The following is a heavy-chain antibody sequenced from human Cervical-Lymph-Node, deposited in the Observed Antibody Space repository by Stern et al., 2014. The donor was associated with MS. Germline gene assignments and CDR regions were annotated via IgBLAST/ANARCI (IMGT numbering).Heavy chain of an antibody. CDR1: GYTFSSYG. CDR2: ISVYNGNT. Sequence: VQLVQSGTEVKKPGASVKVSCKASGYTFSSYGINWVLQAPGQGLEWMGWISVYNGNTKYAQKVQGRVTMTTDTSTDTAYMELRSLRSDDTAVYYCARDGSGYSSGETLFDNWGQGTLVTVSS. CDR3: ARDGSGYSSGETLFDN. J-gene: IGHJ4*02. D-gene: IGHD5-18*01. V-gene: IGHV1-18*01.